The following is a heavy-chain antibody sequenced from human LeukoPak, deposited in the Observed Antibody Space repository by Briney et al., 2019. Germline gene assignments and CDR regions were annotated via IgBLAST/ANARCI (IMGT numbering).Heavy chain of an antibody. J-gene: IGHJ4*02. CDR2: IKQDGSER. Sequence: GGSLRLSCAASGFTFSGFSMSWVRQSPTKGLEWVANIKQDGSERYYVDSVKGRFTISRDNAKNTLYLQMNSLRAEDTAVYYCASIPIFGVVIDYWGQGTLVTVSS. V-gene: IGHV3-7*01. CDR3: ASIPIFGVVIDY. CDR1: GFTFSGFS. D-gene: IGHD3-3*01.